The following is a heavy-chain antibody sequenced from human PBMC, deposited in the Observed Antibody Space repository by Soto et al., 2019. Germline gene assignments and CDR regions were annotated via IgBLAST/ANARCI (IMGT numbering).Heavy chain of an antibody. CDR3: ARADETEMADY. Sequence: QVQLVQSGAEMKKPGASVKVSCKASGYTFSNYAFNWVRQAPGQRLEWMGWISAYNGNTNYAQNFQGRVTMTTDTSTSTAYMELRSLTSDDTAVYYRARADETEMADYWGQGTLVTVSS. CDR1: GYTFSNYA. V-gene: IGHV1-18*04. CDR2: ISAYNGNT. J-gene: IGHJ4*02. D-gene: IGHD2-8*01.